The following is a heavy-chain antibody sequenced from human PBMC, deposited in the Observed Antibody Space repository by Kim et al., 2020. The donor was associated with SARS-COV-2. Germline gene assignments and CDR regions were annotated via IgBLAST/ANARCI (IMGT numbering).Heavy chain of an antibody. V-gene: IGHV5-51*01. CDR3: ARHPRDGYNEYYFDY. CDR2: IYPGDSDT. D-gene: IGHD5-12*01. Sequence: GESLKISCKGSGYSFTSYWIGWVRQMPGKGLEWMGIIYPGDSDTRYSPSFQGQVTISADKSISTAYLQWSSLKASDTAMYYCARHPRDGYNEYYFDYWGQGTLVTVSS. CDR1: GYSFTSYW. J-gene: IGHJ4*02.